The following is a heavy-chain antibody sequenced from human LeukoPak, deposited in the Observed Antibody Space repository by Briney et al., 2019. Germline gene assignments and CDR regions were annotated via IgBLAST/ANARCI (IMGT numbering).Heavy chain of an antibody. CDR1: GFTFSSYA. J-gene: IGHJ4*02. V-gene: IGHV3-30-3*01. CDR2: ISYDGSNK. CDR3: ARSTSPSWYSYGLDY. Sequence: GGSLRLSCAASGFTFSSYAMHWVRQAPGKGLEWVAVISYDGSNKYYADSVKGRFTISRDNSKNTLYLQMNSPRAEDTAVYYCARSTSPSWYSYGLDYWGQGTLVTVSS. D-gene: IGHD5-18*01.